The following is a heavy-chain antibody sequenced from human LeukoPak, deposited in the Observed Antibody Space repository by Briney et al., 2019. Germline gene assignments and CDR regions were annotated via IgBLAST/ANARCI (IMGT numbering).Heavy chain of an antibody. J-gene: IGHJ3*02. Sequence: SETLFLTCTLSGGSVSSSRFHWGWIRQPPGKGLEWIGNIYYSGSTSYKPSLKSRVTMSLDTPKNQFSLTLRSLTAADTAVYYCATPSGNAFDIWGQGIMVTVSS. CDR1: GGSVSSSRFH. CDR2: IYYSGST. V-gene: IGHV4-39*07. D-gene: IGHD3-10*01. CDR3: ATPSGNAFDI.